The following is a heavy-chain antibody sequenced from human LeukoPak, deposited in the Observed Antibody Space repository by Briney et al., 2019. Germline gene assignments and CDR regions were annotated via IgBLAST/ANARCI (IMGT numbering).Heavy chain of an antibody. J-gene: IGHJ4*02. V-gene: IGHV1-18*01. CDR3: ARDPTAYCSGGSCYSGALDY. Sequence: ASVKVSCKASGYTFTNYGISWVRQAPGQGLEWMGWISGYNVNINYAQKLQGRVTMTTDTSTSTAYMELRSLRSDDTAVYYCARDPTAYCSGGSCYSGALDYWGQGTLVTVSS. CDR1: GYTFTNYG. CDR2: ISGYNVNI. D-gene: IGHD2-15*01.